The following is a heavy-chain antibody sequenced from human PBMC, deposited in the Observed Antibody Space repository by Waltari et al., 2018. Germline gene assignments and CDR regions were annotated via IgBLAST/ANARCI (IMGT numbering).Heavy chain of an antibody. D-gene: IGHD3-10*01. CDR2: IYSGGST. CDR1: GFTVSSNY. CDR3: ARLSFGKTVDY. Sequence: EVQLVETGGGLIQPGGSLRLSCAASGFTVSSNYMSWVRQAPGKGLDWVSVIYSGGSTYYADSVKGRFTISRDNSKNTLYLQMNSLRAEDTAVYYCARLSFGKTVDYWGQGTLVIVSS. V-gene: IGHV3-53*02. J-gene: IGHJ4*02.